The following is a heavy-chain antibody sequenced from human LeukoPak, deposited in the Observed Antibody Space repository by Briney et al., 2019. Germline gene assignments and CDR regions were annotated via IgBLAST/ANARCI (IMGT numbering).Heavy chain of an antibody. J-gene: IGHJ4*02. CDR1: GGSISSGGYY. CDR2: IYYSGST. CDR3: ARGLRFLEWLAREFDY. Sequence: PSQTLSLTCAVSGGSISSGGYYWSWIRQPPGKGLEWIGYIYYSGSTNYNPSLKSRVTISVDTSKNQFSLKLSSVTAADTAVYYCARGLRFLEWLAREFDYWGQGTLVTVSS. V-gene: IGHV4-61*08. D-gene: IGHD3-3*01.